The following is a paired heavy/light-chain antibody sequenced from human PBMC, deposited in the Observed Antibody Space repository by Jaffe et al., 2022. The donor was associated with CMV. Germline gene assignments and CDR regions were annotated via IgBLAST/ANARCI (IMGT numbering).Light chain of an antibody. CDR1: SLRSYY. Sequence: SSELTQDPAVSVALGQTVRITCQGDSLRSYYASWYQQKPGQAPVLVIYGKNNRPSGIPDRFSGSSSGNTASLTITGAQAEDEADYYCNSRDSSGNLVVFGGGTKLTVL. V-gene: IGLV3-19*01. CDR2: GKN. J-gene: IGLJ2*01. CDR3: NSRDSSGNLVV.
Heavy chain of an antibody. CDR1: GGSFSGYY. J-gene: IGHJ3*02. V-gene: IGHV4-34*01. CDR2: INHSGST. CDR3: ARGLREDYVWGSYRPQTYDAFDI. D-gene: IGHD3-16*02. Sequence: QVQLQQWGAGLLKPSETLSLTCAVYGGSFSGYYWSWIRQPPGKGLEWIGEINHSGSTNYNPSLKSRVTISVDTSKNQFSLKLSSVTAADTAVYYCARGLREDYVWGSYRPQTYDAFDIWGQGTMVTVSS.